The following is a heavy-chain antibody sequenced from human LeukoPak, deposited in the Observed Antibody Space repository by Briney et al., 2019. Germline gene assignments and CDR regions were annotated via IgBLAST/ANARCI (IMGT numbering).Heavy chain of an antibody. D-gene: IGHD6-19*01. V-gene: IGHV4-59*08. J-gene: IGHJ5*02. CDR1: GGSISSHY. Sequence: SETLSLTCTVSGGSISSHYWSWIRQPPGKGLEWIGYFYYSGSTNYNPSLKSRVTISVDTSKNQFSLKLSSVTAADTAVYYCARLENWYSSGWYAWFDPWGQGTLVTVSS. CDR2: FYYSGST. CDR3: ARLENWYSSGWYAWFDP.